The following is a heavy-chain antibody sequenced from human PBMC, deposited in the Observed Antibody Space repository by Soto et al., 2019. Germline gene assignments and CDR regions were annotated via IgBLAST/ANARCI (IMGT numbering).Heavy chain of an antibody. Sequence: QVQLQESGPGLVKPSQTLSLTCTVSGGSISSGGYYWSWIRQHPGKGLEWIGYIYYSGITYYNPSPKMRGTQSVNTSKNQFSLMLSSVASADPAVYYCSGSSDSWGQGTLVTVSS. CDR1: GGSISSGGYY. J-gene: IGHJ5*01. CDR2: IYYSGIT. CDR3: SGSSDS. V-gene: IGHV4-31*03.